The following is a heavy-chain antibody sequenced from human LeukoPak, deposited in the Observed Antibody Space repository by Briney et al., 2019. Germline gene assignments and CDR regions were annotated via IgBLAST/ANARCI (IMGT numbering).Heavy chain of an antibody. J-gene: IGHJ4*02. CDR2: ISSSSSYI. CDR1: GFTFSSYS. CDR3: AREMVAAAGDDY. D-gene: IGHD6-13*01. Sequence: GGSLRLSCAASGFTFSSYSMNWVRQAPGKGLEWVSSISSSSSYIYYADPVKGRFTISRDNAKNSLYLQMNSLRAEDTAVYYCAREMVAAAGDDYWGQGTLVTVSS. V-gene: IGHV3-21*01.